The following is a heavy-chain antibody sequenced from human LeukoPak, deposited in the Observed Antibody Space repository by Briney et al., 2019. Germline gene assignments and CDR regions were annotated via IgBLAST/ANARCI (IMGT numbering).Heavy chain of an antibody. Sequence: AGGSLRLSCAASGLTASHNVNNAMGRVRHAPGKGLEWVSGITTSGSTYYADSVKGRFTISRENSNNTLYLHMDSLRAEDTAVYYCAKAPVWNYYYGLDVWGQGTTVTVSS. D-gene: IGHD2-21*01. J-gene: IGHJ6*02. CDR2: ITTSGST. V-gene: IGHV3-23*01. CDR3: AKAPVWNYYYGLDV. CDR1: GLTASHNVNNA.